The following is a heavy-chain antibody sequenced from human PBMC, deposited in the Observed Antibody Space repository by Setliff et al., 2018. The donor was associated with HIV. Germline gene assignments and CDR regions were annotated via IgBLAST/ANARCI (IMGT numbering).Heavy chain of an antibody. CDR2: INFSGTT. CDR3: ARAPTGWYELDL. J-gene: IGHJ5*02. V-gene: IGHV4-34*01. D-gene: IGHD6-19*01. CDR1: RGPFSGYF. Sequence: PSETLSLTCGVFRGPFSGYFWSWIRQSPGRGLEWIGEINFSGTTNYNPSLKSRVTISIDKSKNQVSLKLTSVTAADTAVYYCARAPTGWYELDLWGQGTLVTVSS.